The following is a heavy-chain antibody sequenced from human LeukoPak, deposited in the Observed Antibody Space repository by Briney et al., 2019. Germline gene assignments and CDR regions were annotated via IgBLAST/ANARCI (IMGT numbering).Heavy chain of an antibody. CDR2: MQSSGNS. CDR1: GDSISTYH. CDR3: ARDKRHSYGRYFDH. J-gene: IGHJ4*02. Sequence: PSETLSLTCSVSGDSISTYHWNWIRKSPGKGLEWIAFMQSSGNSNYNPSLKSRVTMFVGTSKNQFVLNLRSVTAADTGVYYCARDKRHSYGRYFDHWGQGMLVTVSS. D-gene: IGHD5-18*01. V-gene: IGHV4-59*01.